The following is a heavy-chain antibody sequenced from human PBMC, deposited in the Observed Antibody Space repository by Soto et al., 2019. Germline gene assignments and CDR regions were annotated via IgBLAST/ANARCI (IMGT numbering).Heavy chain of an antibody. CDR3: ARDGYCSGGSCYSDAFDI. Sequence: VQLVEYGGGLVQPGGSLRLSCAASGFTVSSNYMSWFRQAPGKGLEWVSVIYSGGSTYYADSVKGRFTISRDNSKNTLYLQMNSLRAEDTAVYYCARDGYCSGGSCYSDAFDIWGQGTMVTVSS. D-gene: IGHD2-15*01. CDR2: IYSGGST. J-gene: IGHJ3*02. V-gene: IGHV3-66*01. CDR1: GFTVSSNY.